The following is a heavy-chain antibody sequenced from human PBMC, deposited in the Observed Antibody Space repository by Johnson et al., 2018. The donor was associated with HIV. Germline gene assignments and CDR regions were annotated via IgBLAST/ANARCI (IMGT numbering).Heavy chain of an antibody. D-gene: IGHD5-18*01. J-gene: IGHJ3*02. Sequence: VQLVESGGGLVQPGGSLRLSCAASAFTVSDNYLSWVRQAPGKGLEWVSVIYTGGSTYYADSVKGRFTISRDNAKNTVYLQMISLRAEDTAVYYCARAIVTPDEVAFDIWGQGTLVTVSS. V-gene: IGHV3-66*01. CDR3: ARAIVTPDEVAFDI. CDR1: AFTVSDNY. CDR2: IYTGGST.